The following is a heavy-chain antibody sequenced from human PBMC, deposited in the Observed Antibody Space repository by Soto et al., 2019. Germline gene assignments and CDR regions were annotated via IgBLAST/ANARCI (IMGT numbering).Heavy chain of an antibody. V-gene: IGHV3-23*01. CDR3: AKDRQWLVDTNWFDP. CDR2: ISGSGGST. D-gene: IGHD6-19*01. Sequence: GGSLSLSCAASGLTFSSYAMSWVRQAPGKGLEWVSAISGSGGSTYYADSVKGRFTISRDNSKNTLYLQMNSLRAEDTAVYYCAKDRQWLVDTNWFDPWGQGTLVTVSS. J-gene: IGHJ5*02. CDR1: GLTFSSYA.